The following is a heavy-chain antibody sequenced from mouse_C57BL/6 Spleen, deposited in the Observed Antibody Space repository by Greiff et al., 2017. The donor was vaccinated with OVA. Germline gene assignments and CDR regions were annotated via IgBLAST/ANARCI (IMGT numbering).Heavy chain of an antibody. CDR3: AKGGDYDDGPGDY. J-gene: IGHJ2*01. CDR1: GYTFTDYN. CDR2: INPNNGGT. Sequence: EVKLVESGPELVKPGASVKMSCKASGYTFTDYNMHWVKQSHGKSLEWIGYINPNNGGTSYNQKFKGKATLTVNKSSSTAYMELRSLTSEDSAVYYWAKGGDYDDGPGDYWGQGTTLTVSS. V-gene: IGHV1-22*01. D-gene: IGHD2-4*01.